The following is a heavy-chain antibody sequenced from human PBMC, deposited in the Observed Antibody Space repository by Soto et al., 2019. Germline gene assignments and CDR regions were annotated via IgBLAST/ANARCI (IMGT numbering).Heavy chain of an antibody. V-gene: IGHV3-7*01. D-gene: IGHD4-17*01. CDR3: ASSMTTVTSVDY. Sequence: EVQLVESGGGLVQPGGSLRLSCAASGFTFSSYWMSWVRQAPGKGLEWVANIKQDGSEKYYADSVKGRFTISRDNSKNTLYLQMNSLRAEDTAVYYCASSMTTVTSVDYWGQGTLVTVSS. CDR1: GFTFSSYW. J-gene: IGHJ4*02. CDR2: IKQDGSEK.